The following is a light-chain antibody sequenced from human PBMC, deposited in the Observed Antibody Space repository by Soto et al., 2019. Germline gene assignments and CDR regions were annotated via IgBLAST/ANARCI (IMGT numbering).Light chain of an antibody. V-gene: IGKV1-5*03. CDR2: KAS. CDR3: QQDNSYPWT. J-gene: IGKJ1*01. Sequence: DIQMTQSPSTLSASVGDRVTITCRASQSISSWLAWYQQKPGKAPKLLIYKASSLESGVPSRFSGSGSGTEFTITISSLQPDDFATYYCQQDNSYPWTFGQGTKVEIK. CDR1: QSISSW.